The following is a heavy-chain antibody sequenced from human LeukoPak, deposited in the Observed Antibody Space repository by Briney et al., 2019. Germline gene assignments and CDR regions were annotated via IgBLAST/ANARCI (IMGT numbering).Heavy chain of an antibody. Sequence: ASVKVSCKVSGHTLTALPMHWVRQAPGKGLEWMGSFDPHDDATIYARHLLGRVTMPEDTSTNTAFMELTDLRSEDTAVYYCAAFDDSWSGYFSSAPYYYYVDVWGGGTTVTVSS. CDR3: AAFDDSWSGYFSSAPYYYYVDV. CDR1: GHTLTALP. V-gene: IGHV1-24*01. CDR2: FDPHDDAT. D-gene: IGHD3-3*01. J-gene: IGHJ6*03.